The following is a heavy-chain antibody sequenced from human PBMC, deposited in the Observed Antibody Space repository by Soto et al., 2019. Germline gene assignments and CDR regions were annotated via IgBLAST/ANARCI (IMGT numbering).Heavy chain of an antibody. D-gene: IGHD3-3*01. J-gene: IGHJ6*03. CDR2: IWYDGSNK. CDR1: GFTFSSYG. CDR3: ARRRYDFGSNYYYYYMEV. Sequence: PGGSLRLSCAASGFTFSSYGMHWVRQAPGKGLESVAVIWYDGSNKYYADSVKGRFTISRDNSKNTLYLQMNSLRAEDTAVYYCARRRYDFGSNYYYYYMEVWGKGTTVTVSS. V-gene: IGHV3-33*01.